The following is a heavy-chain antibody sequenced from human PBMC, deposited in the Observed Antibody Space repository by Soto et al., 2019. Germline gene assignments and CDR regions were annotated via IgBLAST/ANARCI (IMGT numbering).Heavy chain of an antibody. V-gene: IGHV1-18*01. CDR1: GYIFTNYG. J-gene: IGHJ4*02. CDR3: AREVVVAAAVDY. D-gene: IGHD2-2*01. CDR2: ISAYNGNT. Sequence: QVQLVQSGAEVKKPGASVKVSCKASGYIFTNYGITWVRQAPGQGLEWMGWISAYNGNTNSAQKFQGRVTMTTDTSTTTAYMELRSLRSDDTDVYYCAREVVVAAAVDYWGQGTLVTVSS.